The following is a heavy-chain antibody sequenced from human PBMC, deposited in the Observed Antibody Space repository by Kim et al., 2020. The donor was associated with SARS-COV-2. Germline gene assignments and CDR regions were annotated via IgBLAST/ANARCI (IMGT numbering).Heavy chain of an antibody. D-gene: IGHD6-19*01. J-gene: IGHJ6*02. V-gene: IGHV3-23*01. Sequence: DTVKSRLTLSTDNSKNTLYLKMNSLRAEDTAVYFCAKEPPYSSDVYGMDVWGQGTTVTVSS. CDR3: AKEPPYSSDVYGMDV.